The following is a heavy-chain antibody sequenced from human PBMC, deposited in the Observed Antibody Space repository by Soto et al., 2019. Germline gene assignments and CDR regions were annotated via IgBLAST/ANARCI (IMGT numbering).Heavy chain of an antibody. V-gene: IGHV6-1*01. CDR1: GDSVSSNSAS. D-gene: IGHD1-26*01. J-gene: IGHJ6*02. CDR3: ARARGYSGYDYGMDV. CDR2: TSYRSKWYN. Sequence: SQTLSLTCVISGDSVSSNSASWNWIRQSPSRGLEWRGRTSYRSKWYNDYALSVKSRITINPDTSKNQFSLQLNSVTPEDTAAYYCARARGYSGYDYGMDVWGQGTTVTVSS.